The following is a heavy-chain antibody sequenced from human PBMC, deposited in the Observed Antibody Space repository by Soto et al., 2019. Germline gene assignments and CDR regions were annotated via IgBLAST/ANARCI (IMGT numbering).Heavy chain of an antibody. J-gene: IGHJ5*02. CDR3: ARAYSGSYVSRGLWFDP. V-gene: IGHV4-59*01. Sequence: SETLSLTCTVSGGSISSYYWSWIRQPPGKGLEWIGYIYYSGSTNYNPSLKSRVTISVDTSKNQFSLKLNSVTSADTAVYYCARAYSGSYVSRGLWFDPWGQGTLVTVSS. CDR2: IYYSGST. CDR1: GGSISSYY. D-gene: IGHD1-26*01.